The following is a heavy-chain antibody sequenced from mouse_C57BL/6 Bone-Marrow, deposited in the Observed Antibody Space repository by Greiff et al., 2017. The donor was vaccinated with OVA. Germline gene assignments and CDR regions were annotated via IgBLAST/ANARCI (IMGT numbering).Heavy chain of an antibody. CDR2: IYPGSGST. J-gene: IGHJ2*01. D-gene: IGHD1-1*01. V-gene: IGHV1-55*01. CDR3: ARYYGSSYHFDY. Sequence: QVHVKQPGAELVKPGASVKMSCKASGYTFTSYWITWVKQRPGQGLEWIGDIYPGSGSTNYNEKFKSKATLTVDTSSSTAYMQLSSLTSEDSAVYYCARYYGSSYHFDYWGQGTTLTVSS. CDR1: GYTFTSYW.